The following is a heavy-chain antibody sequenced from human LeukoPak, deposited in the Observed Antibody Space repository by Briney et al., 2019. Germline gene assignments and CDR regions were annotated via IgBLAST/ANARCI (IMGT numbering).Heavy chain of an antibody. D-gene: IGHD3-22*01. CDR3: ANFQLAGESSGYFP. V-gene: IGHV3-23*01. J-gene: IGHJ5*02. CDR1: GFTFSSYA. Sequence: PGGSLRLSCAASGFTFSSYAMSWVRQAPGKGLEWVSAISGSGGSTYYADSVKGRFTISRDNSKNTLYLQMNSLRAEDTAVYYCANFQLAGESSGYFPWGQGTLVTVSS. CDR2: ISGSGGST.